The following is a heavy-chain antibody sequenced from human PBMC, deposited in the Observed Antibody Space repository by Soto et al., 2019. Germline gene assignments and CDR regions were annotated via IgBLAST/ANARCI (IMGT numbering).Heavy chain of an antibody. J-gene: IGHJ4*02. CDR3: ARRNWDVDY. Sequence: QITLKESGPTLVKPTQTLTLTCTFSGFSLSTRGVGVGWIRQPPGKALEWLALIYWDDDKRYSPSLKSRLAITKDTSKNQVVLTMTNMDPVDTATYYCARRNWDVDYWGQGTLVTVSS. V-gene: IGHV2-5*02. D-gene: IGHD7-27*01. CDR2: IYWDDDK. CDR1: GFSLSTRGVG.